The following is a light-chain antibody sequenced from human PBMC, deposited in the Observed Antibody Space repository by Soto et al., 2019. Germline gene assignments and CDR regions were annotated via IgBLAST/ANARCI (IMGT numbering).Light chain of an antibody. Sequence: QSALTQPASVSGSPGQSITISCTGTSSDVGGYNYVSWYQQHPGKAPKLMIYDVSNRPLGVSSRFSGSKSGNTASLTISGLQAEDEADYYCSSYTSSTTVVFGGGTKLTVL. CDR3: SSYTSSTTVV. V-gene: IGLV2-14*01. J-gene: IGLJ2*01. CDR1: SSDVGGYNY. CDR2: DVS.